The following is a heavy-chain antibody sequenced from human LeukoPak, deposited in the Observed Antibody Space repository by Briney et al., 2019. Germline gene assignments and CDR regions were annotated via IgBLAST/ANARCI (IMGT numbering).Heavy chain of an antibody. D-gene: IGHD3-10*01. Sequence: PSETLSLTCAVYGGSFSGYYWSWMRQPPGKGLEWIGEINHSGSTNYNPSLKSRVTISVDTSKNQFSLKLNSVTAADTAVFYCAANSADYNTLGSPYKVWGQGTRVTVSS. CDR3: AANSADYNTLGSPYKV. CDR2: INHSGST. J-gene: IGHJ4*02. V-gene: IGHV4-34*01. CDR1: GGSFSGYY.